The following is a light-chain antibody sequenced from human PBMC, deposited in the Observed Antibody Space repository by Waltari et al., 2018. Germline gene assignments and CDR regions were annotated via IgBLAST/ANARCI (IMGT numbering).Light chain of an antibody. V-gene: IGKV1-5*03. CDR2: KAS. Sequence: DIQMTQSPSTLSASVGDRVTITCRASQSISVWLAWYKQKPGKAPKLLIYKASSLESGVPSRFSGSGSGTEFTLTISSLQPDDFATYYCQHYNSYPWTFGEGTKVEIK. CDR1: QSISVW. J-gene: IGKJ1*01. CDR3: QHYNSYPWT.